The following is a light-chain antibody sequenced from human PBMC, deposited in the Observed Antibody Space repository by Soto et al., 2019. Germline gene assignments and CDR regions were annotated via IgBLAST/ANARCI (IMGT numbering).Light chain of an antibody. Sequence: EIVLTPSPATLSLSPGERATLSCRASQSIGLAIAWYQHKPGQAPRLLIFDASQRATGIPARFRGSGSGTDFTLSISSLEPEDFAVYYCQQRTDRPPWTFGQGTKVDIK. V-gene: IGKV3-11*01. J-gene: IGKJ1*01. CDR2: DAS. CDR1: QSIGLA. CDR3: QQRTDRPPWT.